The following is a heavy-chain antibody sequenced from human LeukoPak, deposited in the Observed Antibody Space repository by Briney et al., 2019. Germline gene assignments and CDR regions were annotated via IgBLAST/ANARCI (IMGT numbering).Heavy chain of an antibody. CDR3: ARGDGWGSSTRPGWFDP. D-gene: IGHD2-2*01. V-gene: IGHV3-7*01. Sequence: GGSLRLSCTASGFTFSHFWMSWVRQAPGKGLEWVADIRQDGSEKYYVDSVKGRFTISRDNSKNSLYLQMNSLRAEDTAIYYCARGDGWGSSTRPGWFDPWGQGTLVTVSS. J-gene: IGHJ5*02. CDR2: IRQDGSEK. CDR1: GFTFSHFW.